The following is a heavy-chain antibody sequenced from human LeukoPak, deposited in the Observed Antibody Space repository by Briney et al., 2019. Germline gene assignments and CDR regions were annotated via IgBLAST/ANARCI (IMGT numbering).Heavy chain of an antibody. Sequence: PGGSLRLSCAASGFTFSSYGMHWVRQAPGKGLEWVAFIRYDGSNKYYVDSVKARFTLSRDNSKNTMYLQMNTLRAEDTAVYYCATGYSSGWYGRLDYWGQGTLVTVSS. CDR1: GFTFSSYG. CDR2: IRYDGSNK. J-gene: IGHJ4*02. CDR3: ATGYSSGWYGRLDY. V-gene: IGHV3-30*02. D-gene: IGHD6-19*01.